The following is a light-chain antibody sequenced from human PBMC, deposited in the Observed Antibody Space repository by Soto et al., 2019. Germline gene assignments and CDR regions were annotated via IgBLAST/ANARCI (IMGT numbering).Light chain of an antibody. CDR3: QQLNSYPLT. CDR1: QGISSY. V-gene: IGKV1-9*01. CDR2: AAS. Sequence: IPLTQSPSFLSASVGDTSTITSRASQGISSYVAWYQKKTGTAPKLRIYAASTLQSGVPSRVSGSGAGTEVTLTISSLQPEEVATYYGQQLNSYPLTFGGGTKVDI. J-gene: IGKJ4*01.